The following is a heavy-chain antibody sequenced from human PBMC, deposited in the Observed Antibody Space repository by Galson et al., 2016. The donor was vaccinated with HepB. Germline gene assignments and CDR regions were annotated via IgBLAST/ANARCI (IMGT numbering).Heavy chain of an antibody. Sequence: QSPGTGLEWIGSIYFSGTTSYNQSPKSRVKISIDTSKNQFSLELISETAADTAVYYCASSPLFCTYTDYGTGAFHVWGQGTLVTVSS. CDR2: IYFSGTT. J-gene: IGHJ3*01. CDR3: ASSPLFCTYTDYGTGAFHV. V-gene: IGHV4-30-4*01. D-gene: IGHD4-17*01.